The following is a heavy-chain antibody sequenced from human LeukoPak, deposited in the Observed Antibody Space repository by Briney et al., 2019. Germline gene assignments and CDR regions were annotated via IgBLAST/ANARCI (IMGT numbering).Heavy chain of an antibody. V-gene: IGHV3-23*01. D-gene: IGHD3-9*01. CDR1: TFTFSNYA. CDR2: ISGSGTGT. Sequence: GGSLRLSCAASTFTFSNYAMNWVRQAPGKGLEWVSGISGSGTGTHYADSVKGRFTISRDNSKNTLYLQMYSLRAEDTAVYYCAKEDDILTGYYPFDSWGQGTLVTVSS. J-gene: IGHJ4*02. CDR3: AKEDDILTGYYPFDS.